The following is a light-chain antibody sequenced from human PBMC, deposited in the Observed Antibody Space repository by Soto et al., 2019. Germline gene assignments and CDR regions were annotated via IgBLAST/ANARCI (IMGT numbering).Light chain of an antibody. CDR1: QSISSW. CDR2: KAS. J-gene: IGKJ5*01. V-gene: IGKV1-5*03. Sequence: IQMTQSPSTLSASVGDRVTITCRASQSISSWLAWYQQKPGKAPKLLIYKASSLESGVPSRFSGGASGTDVTITISSLQPEDGETYYGQQLSSYPITFGQGTRLEIK. CDR3: QQLSSYPIT.